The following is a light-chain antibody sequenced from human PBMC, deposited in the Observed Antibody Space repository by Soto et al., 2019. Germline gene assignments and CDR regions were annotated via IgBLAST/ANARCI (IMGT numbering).Light chain of an antibody. CDR1: QSISTY. Sequence: DIQLTQSPSSLSASVGDILTITCRASQSISTYLNWYQQKSGKAPKVLIFAASSLQSGVPSSFSGSGSGPDFTLTITSLQPEDFATYYFQQSFTTPRTFGQGTNVEIK. V-gene: IGKV1-39*01. CDR3: QQSFTTPRT. CDR2: AAS. J-gene: IGKJ1*01.